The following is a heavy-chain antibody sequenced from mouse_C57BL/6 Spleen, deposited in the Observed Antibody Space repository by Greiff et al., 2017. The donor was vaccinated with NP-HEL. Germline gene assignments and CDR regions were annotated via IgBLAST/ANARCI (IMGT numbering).Heavy chain of an antibody. CDR2: IYPRSGNT. CDR3: ASPTGTRAMDY. D-gene: IGHD4-1*02. V-gene: IGHV1-81*01. Sequence: VQLQQSGAELARPGASVKLSCKASGYTFTSYGISWVKQRTGQGLEWIGEIYPRSGNTYYNEKFKGKATLTADKSSSTAYMELRSLTSEDSAVYFCASPTGTRAMDYWGQGTSVTVSS. CDR1: GYTFTSYG. J-gene: IGHJ4*01.